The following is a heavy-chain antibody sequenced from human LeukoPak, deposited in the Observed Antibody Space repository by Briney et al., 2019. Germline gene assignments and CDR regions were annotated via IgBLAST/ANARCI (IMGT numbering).Heavy chain of an antibody. D-gene: IGHD2-2*01. J-gene: IGHJ4*02. CDR2: ISGRGGST. V-gene: IGHV3-23*01. CDR3: AKSEYGGIVVVPAAMGLDY. Sequence: GGSLRLSCAASGFTFSSYAMSWVRQAPGKGLEWVSAISGRGGSTYYADSVKGRFTISRDNSKNTLYLQMNSLRAEDTAVYYCAKSEYGGIVVVPAAMGLDYWGQGTLVTASS. CDR1: GFTFSSYA.